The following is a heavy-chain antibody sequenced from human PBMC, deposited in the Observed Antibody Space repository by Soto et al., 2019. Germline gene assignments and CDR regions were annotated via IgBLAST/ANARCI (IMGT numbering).Heavy chain of an antibody. CDR3: ARSDYCGGDCYAFLDY. J-gene: IGHJ4*02. D-gene: IGHD2-21*02. V-gene: IGHV3-74*01. CDR1: GFIFTSDW. Sequence: HPGGSLRLSCAASGFIFTSDWMHWVRQAPGKGLVWVSRIDTDGSGTDYADSVKGRFTISRDNAKNLLYLQMNSLRAEDTAVYYCARSDYCGGDCYAFLDYWGQGTLVTVSS. CDR2: IDTDGSGT.